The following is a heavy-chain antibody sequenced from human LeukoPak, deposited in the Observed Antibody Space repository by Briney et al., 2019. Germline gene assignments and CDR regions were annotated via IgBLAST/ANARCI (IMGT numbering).Heavy chain of an antibody. J-gene: IGHJ6*02. CDR2: ISYDGSNK. D-gene: IGHD5-18*01. CDR3: AKDLTAMAPTWAYYGMDV. V-gene: IGHV3-30*18. Sequence: GGSLRLSCAASGFTFDDYGMSWVRQAPGKGLEWVAVISYDGSNKYYADSVKGRFTISRDNSKNTLYPQMNSLRAEDTAVYYCAKDLTAMAPTWAYYGMDVWGQGTTVTVSS. CDR1: GFTFDDYG.